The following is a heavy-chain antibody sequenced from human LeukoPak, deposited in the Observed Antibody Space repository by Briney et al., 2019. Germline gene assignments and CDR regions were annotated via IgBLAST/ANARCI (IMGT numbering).Heavy chain of an antibody. J-gene: IGHJ4*02. D-gene: IGHD5-12*01. Sequence: WASVKVSCKASGYTFTDYGIRWVGQAPGQGLAWMGWISAYNGDTYHTQKLQGRVTMTTDTSTSTAYMELRSLRSDDTALYYCARDFYLYTSYGRSFDYWGQGTLVTVSS. CDR1: GYTFTDYG. V-gene: IGHV1-18*01. CDR3: ARDFYLYTSYGRSFDY. CDR2: ISAYNGDT.